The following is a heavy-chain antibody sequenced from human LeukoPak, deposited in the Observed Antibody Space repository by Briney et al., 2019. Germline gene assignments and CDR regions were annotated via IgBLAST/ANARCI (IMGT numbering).Heavy chain of an antibody. CDR3: ARVVNRPTDADAFDI. CDR2: MQYSGRA. V-gene: IGHV4-31*03. J-gene: IGHJ3*02. Sequence: SPTLSPTRTLAARSIISAKNLSSWLRQHPWKGLEGFGYMQYSGRAFYSPSLKSRLTISLDTSKTQFSLKLNSVIGADTAVYYCARVVNRPTDADAFDIWGQGTMVTVSS. CDR1: ARSIISAKNL. D-gene: IGHD1-26*01.